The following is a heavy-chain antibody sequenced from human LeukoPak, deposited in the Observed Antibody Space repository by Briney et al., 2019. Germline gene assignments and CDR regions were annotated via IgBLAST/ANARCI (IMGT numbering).Heavy chain of an antibody. J-gene: IGHJ3*01. CDR3: AKDREDYNLGAFGV. Sequence: GGSLRLSCVASGFNFNTYGMSWVRQAPGRGLEWVSEVGGGTTYYADSVKGRFTISRDNSRNTLYLQMNSLRVEDTAVYYCAKDREDYNLGAFGVWGQGTVVTVSS. V-gene: IGHV3-23*01. CDR1: GFNFNTYG. D-gene: IGHD5-24*01. CDR2: VGGGTT.